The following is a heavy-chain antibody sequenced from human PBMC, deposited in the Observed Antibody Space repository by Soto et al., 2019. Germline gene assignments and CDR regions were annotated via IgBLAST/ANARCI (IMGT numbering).Heavy chain of an antibody. CDR3: ARAYSRRPDARDFDY. J-gene: IGHJ4*02. D-gene: IGHD6-13*01. V-gene: IGHV4-34*01. CDR2: INHSGST. Sequence: SETLSLTCAVYGGSFSGYYWSWIRQPPGKGLEWIGEINHSGSTNYNPSLKSRVTISVDTSKDQFSLKLSSVTAADTAVYYCARAYSRRPDARDFDYWGQGTLVTVSS. CDR1: GGSFSGYY.